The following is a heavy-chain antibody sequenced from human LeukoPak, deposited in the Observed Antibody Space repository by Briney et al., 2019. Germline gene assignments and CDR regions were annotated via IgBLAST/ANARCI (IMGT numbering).Heavy chain of an antibody. CDR3: AELGITMIGGV. J-gene: IGHJ6*04. CDR1: GGTFSSYA. CDR2: IIPIFGTA. V-gene: IGHV1-69*06. Sequence: VASVKVSCKASGGTFSSYAISWVRQAPGQGLEWMGGIIPIFGTANYAQKFQGRVTITADKSTSTAYMELSSLRAEDTAVYYCAELGITMIGGVWGKGTTVTISS. D-gene: IGHD3-10*02.